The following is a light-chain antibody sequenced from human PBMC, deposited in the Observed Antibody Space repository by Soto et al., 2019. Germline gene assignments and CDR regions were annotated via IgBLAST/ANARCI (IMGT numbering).Light chain of an antibody. Sequence: ETKLDHSRSAVRLSGGESASLSCVASQSVSTNYVAWYQKKPGLAPRLLIYDASTRATAISDRFTGSGSGTDFTLTISRVEPEDFAVYYCQQYGSTPTFGGGTKVDIK. J-gene: IGKJ4*01. V-gene: IGKV3D-20*01. CDR1: QSVSTNY. CDR2: DAS. CDR3: QQYGSTPT.